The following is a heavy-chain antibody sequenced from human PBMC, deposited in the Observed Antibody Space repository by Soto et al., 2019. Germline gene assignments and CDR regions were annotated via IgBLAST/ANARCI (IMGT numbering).Heavy chain of an antibody. J-gene: IGHJ4*02. CDR1: GVSFSGYY. CDR3: ARARRIYCSGGSCYYFDY. Sequence: QVQLQQWGAGLLKPSETLSLTCAVYGVSFSGYYWSWIRQPPGKGLEWIGEINHSGSTNYNPSLKSRVTISVDTSKNQFSLKLSSVTAADTAVYYCARARRIYCSGGSCYYFDYWGQGTLVTVSS. V-gene: IGHV4-34*01. CDR2: INHSGST. D-gene: IGHD2-15*01.